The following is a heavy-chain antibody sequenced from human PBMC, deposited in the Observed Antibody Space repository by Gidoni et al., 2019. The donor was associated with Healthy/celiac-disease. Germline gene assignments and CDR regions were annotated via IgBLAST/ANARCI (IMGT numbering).Heavy chain of an antibody. J-gene: IGHJ3*02. CDR3: AKEAASVVAYDAFDI. V-gene: IGHV3-23*01. CDR1: GFPFSSYA. CDR2: ISGSGGST. D-gene: IGHD3-22*01. Sequence: EVQLLESGGGLVQPGGSLRLSCAASGFPFSSYAMSWVRQAPGTGREGVSAISGSGGSTYYADAVKGRFTISRDNSKNTLYLQMNSLRAEDTAVYYCAKEAASVVAYDAFDIWGQGTMVTVSS.